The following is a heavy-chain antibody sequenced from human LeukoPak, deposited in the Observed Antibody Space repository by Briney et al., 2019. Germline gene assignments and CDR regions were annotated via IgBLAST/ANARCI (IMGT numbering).Heavy chain of an antibody. D-gene: IGHD3-22*01. CDR3: ARESWYYDSSGYLYNWFDP. CDR2: IYYSGST. V-gene: IGHV4-59*01. J-gene: IGHJ5*02. CDR1: GGSISSYY. Sequence: PSETLSLTCTVSGGSISSYYWSWIRQPPGKELEWIGYIYYSGSTNYNPSLKSRVTISVDTSKNQFSLKLSSVTAADTAVYYCARESWYYDSSGYLYNWFDPWGQGTLVTVSS.